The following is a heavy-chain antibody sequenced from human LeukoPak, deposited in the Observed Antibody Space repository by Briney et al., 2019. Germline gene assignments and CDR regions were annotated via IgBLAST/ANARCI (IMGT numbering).Heavy chain of an antibody. D-gene: IGHD5-12*01. CDR3: ARRSGYAVRSDY. V-gene: IGHV3-64*04. CDR2: ISSNGGST. CDR1: GFTFSSYA. Sequence: PGGSLRLSCSASGFTFSSYAMHWVRQAPGKGLEYVSAISSNGGSTYYADSVKGRFTISRDNAKNSLYLQMNSLRAEDTAVYYCARRSGYAVRSDYWGQGTLVTVSS. J-gene: IGHJ4*02.